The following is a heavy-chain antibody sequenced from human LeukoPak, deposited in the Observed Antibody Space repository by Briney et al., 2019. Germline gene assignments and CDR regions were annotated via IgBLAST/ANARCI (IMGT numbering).Heavy chain of an antibody. CDR2: VSDSGSTK. J-gene: IGHJ4*02. V-gene: IGHV3-11*01. D-gene: IGHD1-1*01. CDR1: GIIFSDYY. CDR3: AREMVSTWNAPIDY. Sequence: GGSLRLSCAASGIIFSDYYMSWIRKAPGKGLEWISYVSDSGSTKYYADSVKGRFTICRDNDKNSLLLQMDSLRVEDTAIYYCAREMVSTWNAPIDYWGQGILVTVSS.